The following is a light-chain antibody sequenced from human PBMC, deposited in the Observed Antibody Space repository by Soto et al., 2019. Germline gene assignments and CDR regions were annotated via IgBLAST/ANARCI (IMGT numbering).Light chain of an antibody. Sequence: SERTQISSTLAGSVKKRVTITCRASQTISSWLAWYQQKPGKAPKLLIYKASTLKSGVPSRFSGSGSGTEFTLTISSLQPDDFATYYRQYYNSYSEAFGQGTKVDIK. CDR1: QTISSW. V-gene: IGKV1-5*03. CDR2: KAS. J-gene: IGKJ1*01. CDR3: QYYNSYSEA.